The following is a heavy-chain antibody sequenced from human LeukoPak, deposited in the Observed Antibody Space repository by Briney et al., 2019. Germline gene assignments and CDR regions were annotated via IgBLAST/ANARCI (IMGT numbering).Heavy chain of an antibody. D-gene: IGHD1/OR15-1a*01. J-gene: IGHJ5*02. CDR1: GGSFSSSSYF. CDR2: IYYSGST. V-gene: IGHV4-61*05. CDR3: ARLLSAEQDRYNWFDP. Sequence: SETLSLTCTVSGGSFSSSSYFWGWIRQPPGKGLEWIGYIYYSGSTNYNPSLKSRVTISVDTSKNQFSLKLSSVTAADTAVYYCARLLSAEQDRYNWFDPWGQGTLVTVSS.